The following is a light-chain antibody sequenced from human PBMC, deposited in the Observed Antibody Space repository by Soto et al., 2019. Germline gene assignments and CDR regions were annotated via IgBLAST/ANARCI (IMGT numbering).Light chain of an antibody. Sequence: EIVLTQSPGTLSLYPGERATLSCRASQSVGKDYLGWFQQKLGQAPRLVIFDASNRATDIPDRFSGSGSGKDFTLTISRLEPDDFAVYFCQQYATSPLTFGGGTKVEIK. J-gene: IGKJ4*01. V-gene: IGKV3-20*01. CDR2: DAS. CDR1: QSVGKDY. CDR3: QQYATSPLT.